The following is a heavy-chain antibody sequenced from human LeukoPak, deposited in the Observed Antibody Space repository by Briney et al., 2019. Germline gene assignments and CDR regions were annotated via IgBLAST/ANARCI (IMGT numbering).Heavy chain of an antibody. J-gene: IGHJ3*02. CDR2: INPNSGGT. CDR3: ARVHGSGSYIVDAFDI. D-gene: IGHD3-10*01. V-gene: IGHV1/OR15-1*01. CDR1: GYIFTDYY. Sequence: GASVKVSCKASGYIFTDYYMHWVRQAPGQELGWMGRINPNSGGTNYAQKFRGRVTMTRDTSISTAYTELSSLRSEDTATYYCARVHGSGSYIVDAFDIWGQGTMVTVSS.